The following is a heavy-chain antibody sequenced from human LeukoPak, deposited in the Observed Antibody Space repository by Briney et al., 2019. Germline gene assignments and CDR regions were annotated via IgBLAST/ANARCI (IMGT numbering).Heavy chain of an antibody. V-gene: IGHV4-4*07. Sequence: SETLSLTCSVSGGSIRNYFWSWIRQPAGKGLERIGRTYTSGSTDYNPSLRSRVTMSVDTSRNQFSLKLTSMTAADTAVYYCARESKSYDGSGFYHDYWGQGTLVAVSS. CDR1: GGSIRNYF. CDR3: ARESKSYDGSGFYHDY. D-gene: IGHD3-22*01. J-gene: IGHJ4*02. CDR2: TYTSGST.